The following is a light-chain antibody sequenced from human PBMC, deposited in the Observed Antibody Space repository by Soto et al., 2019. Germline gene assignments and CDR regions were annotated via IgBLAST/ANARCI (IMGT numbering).Light chain of an antibody. Sequence: DIPMTQSPSSLSASVGDRITITCQASQDIGNHLNWYQKKPGKAPNFLIYGASNLETGVPSRFSGSGSGTDFTFTITSLQPEDVATYYCQQYENAPFSFGPGTKVDIK. CDR2: GAS. CDR3: QQYENAPFS. CDR1: QDIGNH. V-gene: IGKV1-33*01. J-gene: IGKJ3*01.